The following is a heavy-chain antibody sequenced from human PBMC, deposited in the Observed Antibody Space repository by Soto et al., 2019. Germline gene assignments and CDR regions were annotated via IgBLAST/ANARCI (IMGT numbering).Heavy chain of an antibody. CDR2: INSDGSST. Sequence: PGGSLRLSCAASGFTFSSYWMHWVRQAPGKGLVWVSRINSDGSSTSYADSVKGRFTISRDNAKNTLYLQMNSLRAEDTAVYYWARGYDLATTYYFDYWGQGTLVTVSS. V-gene: IGHV3-74*01. J-gene: IGHJ4*02. CDR1: GFTFSSYW. CDR3: ARGYDLATTYYFDY. D-gene: IGHD5-12*01.